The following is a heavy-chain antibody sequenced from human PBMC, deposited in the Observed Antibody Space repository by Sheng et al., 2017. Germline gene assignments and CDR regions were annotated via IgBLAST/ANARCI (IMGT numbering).Heavy chain of an antibody. CDR2: IIPIFGTA. V-gene: IGHV1-69*05. J-gene: IGHJ6*03. Sequence: QVQLVQSGAEVKKPGSSVKVSCKASGGTFSSYAISWVRQAPGQGLEWMGGIIPIFGTANYAQKFQGRVTITTDESTSTAYMELSSLRSEDTAVYYCARGYRLGPAITHYYMDVWGKGTTVTVSS. D-gene: IGHD3-10*01. CDR1: GGTFSSYA. CDR3: ARGYRLGPAITHYYMDV.